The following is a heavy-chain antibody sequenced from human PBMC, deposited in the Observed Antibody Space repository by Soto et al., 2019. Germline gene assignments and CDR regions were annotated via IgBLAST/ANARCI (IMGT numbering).Heavy chain of an antibody. J-gene: IGHJ4*02. Sequence: EVQLVESGGGFVQPGGSLRLSCAGSGFTFSSYWMHWVRQAPGKGLVWVSRMYTDGSNTYYADSVKGRFTISRDNAKDTLYLQMNSLSAEDTAVYYCVRGNTGYGNFDSWGQGTPVTVSS. CDR3: VRGNTGYGNFDS. V-gene: IGHV3-74*01. CDR1: GFTFSSYW. D-gene: IGHD5-12*01. CDR2: MYTDGSNT.